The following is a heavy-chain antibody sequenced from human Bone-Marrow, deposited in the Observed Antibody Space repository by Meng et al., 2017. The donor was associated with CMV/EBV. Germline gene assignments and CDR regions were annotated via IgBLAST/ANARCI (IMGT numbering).Heavy chain of an antibody. J-gene: IGHJ6*02. Sequence: SVKVSCKASGGTFSSCTTSWVRQASGQGLEWMGRIISILGIENYAQKFQGRVRITADKSTSTAYMELSSLRSEDKAVYYCARIVVPDDRVSYYYYGMDVWGQGTTVTVSS. CDR2: IISILGIE. D-gene: IGHD2-2*01. CDR3: ARIVVPDDRVSYYYYGMDV. V-gene: IGHV1-69*02. CDR1: GGTFSSCT.